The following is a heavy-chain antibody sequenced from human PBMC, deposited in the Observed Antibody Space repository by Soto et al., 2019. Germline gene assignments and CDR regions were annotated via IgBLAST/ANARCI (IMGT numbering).Heavy chain of an antibody. D-gene: IGHD3-9*01. CDR2: INHSGTT. CDR1: GGSLSGYY. V-gene: IGHV4-34*01. Sequence: QVHLEQWGAGLLNPSETLSLTCAVYGGSLSGYYWSWARQSPGKGLEWIGEINHSGTTNYNPSLKTRITISADTSKHQCSLRLSSVTAADSAVYYCASYHYLDLWTGSRHYMDVWGRGTTVTVSS. CDR3: ASYHYLDLWTGSRHYMDV. J-gene: IGHJ6*03.